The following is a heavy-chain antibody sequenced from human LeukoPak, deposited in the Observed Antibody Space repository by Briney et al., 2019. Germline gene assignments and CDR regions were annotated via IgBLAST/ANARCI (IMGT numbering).Heavy chain of an antibody. CDR1: GGSFSGYY. CDR3: ARLYYYDSSGYYSARYYYYYGMDV. Sequence: SETLSLTCAVYGGSFSGYYWSWIRQPPGKGLEWIGEINHSGSTNYNPSLKSRVTISVDTSKNQFSLKLSSVTAADTAVYYCARLYYYDSSGYYSARYYYYYGMDVWGQGTTVTVSS. CDR2: INHSGST. J-gene: IGHJ6*02. D-gene: IGHD3-22*01. V-gene: IGHV4-34*01.